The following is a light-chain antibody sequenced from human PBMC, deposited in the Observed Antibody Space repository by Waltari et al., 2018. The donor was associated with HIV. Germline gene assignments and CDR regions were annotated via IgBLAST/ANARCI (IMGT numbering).Light chain of an antibody. CDR3: QVWDASSDRLVI. CDR1: NIGDKT. CDR2: DDS. J-gene: IGLJ2*01. Sequence: SFVLTQPPSVSVAPGQTARITCGGNNIGDKTVHWYQQKPGQAPLLVVYDDSDRPSGIPERFSGSNSWNTATLTISRVEAGDEADYYCQVWDASSDRLVIFGGGTKLTVL. V-gene: IGLV3-21*02.